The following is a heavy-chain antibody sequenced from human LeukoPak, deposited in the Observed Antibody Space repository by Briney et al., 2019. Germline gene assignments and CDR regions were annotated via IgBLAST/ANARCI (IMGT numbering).Heavy chain of an antibody. CDR3: ARGSRGPYYYYYMDV. V-gene: IGHV3-74*01. J-gene: IGHJ6*03. CDR1: GFTFSSYW. D-gene: IGHD2-15*01. Sequence: PGGSLRLSCAASGFTFSSYWMHWVRQAPGKGLVWVSRINSDGSSTSYADSVKGRFTISRDNSKNTLYLQMNSLRAEDTAVYYCARGSRGPYYYYYMDVWGKGTTVTVSS. CDR2: INSDGSST.